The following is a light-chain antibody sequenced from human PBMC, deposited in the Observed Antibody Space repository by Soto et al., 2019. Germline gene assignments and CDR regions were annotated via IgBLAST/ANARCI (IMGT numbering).Light chain of an antibody. CDR2: DVS. V-gene: IGLV2-14*01. J-gene: IGLJ1*01. Sequence: QSALTQPASVSGSPGQSITISCTGTRSDVGGYNYVSWYQQHPGKAPKLMIYDVSNRPSGVSNRFSGSKSGNTASLTISGLQAEDVADYYCSSYTISSTLPYVFRTGTKVTVL. CDR1: RSDVGGYNY. CDR3: SSYTISSTLPYV.